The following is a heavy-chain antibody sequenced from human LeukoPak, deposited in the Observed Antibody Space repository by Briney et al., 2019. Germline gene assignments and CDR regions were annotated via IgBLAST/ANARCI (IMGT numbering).Heavy chain of an antibody. J-gene: IGHJ3*01. D-gene: IGHD3-16*01. CDR1: GFTFSSYA. V-gene: IGHV3-23*01. CDR2: IGNTET. CDR3: AKDSFDHTGVYDAFDV. Sequence: PGGSLRLSCAASGFTFSSYAMSWVRQTPGKGLEWVSTIGNTETYYADSVKGRFTISRDNSRNTLYLQMKSLRAEDTAMYYCAKDSFDHTGVYDAFDVWGQGTMVTVSS.